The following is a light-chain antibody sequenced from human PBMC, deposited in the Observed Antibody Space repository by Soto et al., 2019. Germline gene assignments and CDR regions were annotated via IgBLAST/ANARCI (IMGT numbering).Light chain of an antibody. CDR3: QQYNSWPPIT. Sequence: EVVMTQSPATLSVSPGERATLSCRASESVSRNLAWYQQKPDQAPRLLIYDASTRATGIPDRFSGGGSGTELTLTISSLQSEDFVVYYCQQYNSWPPITFGQGTRLEIK. CDR2: DAS. CDR1: ESVSRN. J-gene: IGKJ5*01. V-gene: IGKV3-15*01.